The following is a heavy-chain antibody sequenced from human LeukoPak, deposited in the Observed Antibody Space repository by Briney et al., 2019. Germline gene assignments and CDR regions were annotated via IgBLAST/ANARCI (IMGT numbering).Heavy chain of an antibody. D-gene: IGHD2-2*01. CDR2: INYSGST. J-gene: IGHJ6*02. V-gene: IGHV4-34*01. CDR3: ARVRLHCSSTSCSYYYYYGMDV. Sequence: SETLSLTCAVYGGSFSGYYWSWIRPPPEKGREWIGEINYSGSTNYNPSLKSRVPISVDTSKNQFSLKLSPVPAADTAVYYCARVRLHCSSTSCSYYYYYGMDVWGQGTTVTVSS. CDR1: GGSFSGYY.